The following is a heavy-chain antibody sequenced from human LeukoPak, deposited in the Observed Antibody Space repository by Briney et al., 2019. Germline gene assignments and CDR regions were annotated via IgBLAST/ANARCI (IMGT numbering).Heavy chain of an antibody. CDR3: ARDDCSGGSCYSH. V-gene: IGHV4-61*02. J-gene: IGHJ4*02. D-gene: IGHD2-15*01. CDR2: IYTSGST. Sequence: SETLSLTCTVSGGSISSGSYYWSWIRQPAGKGLEWIGRIYTSGSTNYNPSLKSRVTISVDTSKNQFSLKLSSVTAADAAVYYCARDDCSGGSCYSHWGQGTLVTVSS. CDR1: GGSISSGSYY.